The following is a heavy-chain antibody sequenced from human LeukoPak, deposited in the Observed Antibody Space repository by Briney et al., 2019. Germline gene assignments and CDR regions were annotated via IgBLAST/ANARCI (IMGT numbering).Heavy chain of an antibody. Sequence: ASVKVSCKASGYTFTSYYMHWVRQAPGQGLEWMGIINRSGGSTSYAQKFQGRVTMTRDMSTSTVYMELSRLRSEDTAVYYCARAPRGGGQWLVGGPVTPDYYYYMDVWGKGTTVTISS. CDR3: ARAPRGGGQWLVGGPVTPDYYYYMDV. V-gene: IGHV1-46*01. J-gene: IGHJ6*03. CDR2: INRSGGST. CDR1: GYTFTSYY. D-gene: IGHD6-19*01.